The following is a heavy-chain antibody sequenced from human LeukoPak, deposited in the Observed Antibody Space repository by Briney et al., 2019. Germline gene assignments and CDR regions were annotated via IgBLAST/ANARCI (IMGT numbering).Heavy chain of an antibody. CDR2: ISAYSGNT. J-gene: IGHJ6*03. Sequence: ASVKVSCKAAGYTFSTYGISWVRQAPGQGLERMGWISAYSGNTNYAQKFQGRVTMTTDTSTSTAYMELRSLRSDDTAVYYCARDDYYYYMDVWGKGTTVTISS. CDR3: ARDDYYYYMDV. CDR1: GYTFSTYG. V-gene: IGHV1-18*01.